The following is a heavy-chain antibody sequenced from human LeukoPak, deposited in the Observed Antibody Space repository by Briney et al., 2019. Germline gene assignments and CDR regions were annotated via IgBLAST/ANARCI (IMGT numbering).Heavy chain of an antibody. D-gene: IGHD3-3*01. CDR2: IYYSGST. Sequence: PSETLFLTCTVSGGSISSYYWSWIRQPPGKGLEWIGYIYYSGSTNYNPSLKSRVTISVDTSKNQFSLKLSSVTAADTAVYYCAGHNDFFPPSGDFDYWGQGTLVTVSS. CDR3: AGHNDFFPPSGDFDY. V-gene: IGHV4-59*08. CDR1: GGSISSYY. J-gene: IGHJ4*02.